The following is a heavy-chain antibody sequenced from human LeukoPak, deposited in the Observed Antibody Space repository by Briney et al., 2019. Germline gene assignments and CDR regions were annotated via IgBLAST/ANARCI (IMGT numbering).Heavy chain of an antibody. CDR3: ARYRIAVAGTAN. J-gene: IGHJ4*02. CDR2: IYYSGST. D-gene: IGHD6-19*01. Sequence: PSETLSLTCTVSGGSISSSSYYWGWIPQPPRKGLEWIGSIYYSGSTYYNPSLKSRVTISVDTSKNQFSLKLSSVTAADTAVYYCARYRIAVAGTANWGQGTLVTVSS. V-gene: IGHV4-39*01. CDR1: GGSISSSSYY.